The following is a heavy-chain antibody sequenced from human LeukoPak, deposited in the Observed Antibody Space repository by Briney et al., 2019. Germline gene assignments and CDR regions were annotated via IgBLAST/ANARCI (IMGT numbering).Heavy chain of an antibody. J-gene: IGHJ4*02. CDR3: ARARTVYGEYYFDY. Sequence: SETLSLTCTVSGGSISSYYWSWIRQPPGKGLEWIGHIYYSGSTNYNPSLKSRVTISVDTSKNQFSLKLSSVTAADTAVYYCARARTVYGEYYFDYWGQGTLVTVSS. CDR2: IYYSGST. CDR1: GGSISSYY. V-gene: IGHV4-59*01. D-gene: IGHD3-10*01.